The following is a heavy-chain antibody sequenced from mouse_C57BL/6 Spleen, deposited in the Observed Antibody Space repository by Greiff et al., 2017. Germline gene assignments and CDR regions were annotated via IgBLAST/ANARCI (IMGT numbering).Heavy chain of an antibody. V-gene: IGHV5-17*01. CDR1: GFTFSDYG. J-gene: IGHJ1*03. CDR3: AKTESYDGYFDV. Sequence: EVMLVESGGGLVKPGGSLKLSCAASGFTFSDYGMHWVRQAPEKGLEWVAYISSGSSTIYYADTVKGRFTISRDNAKNTLFLQMTSLRSEDTAMYYCAKTESYDGYFDVWGTGTTVTVSS. CDR2: ISSGSSTI. D-gene: IGHD2-12*01.